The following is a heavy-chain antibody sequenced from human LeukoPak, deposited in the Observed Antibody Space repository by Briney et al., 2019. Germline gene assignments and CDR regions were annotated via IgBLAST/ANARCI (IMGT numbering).Heavy chain of an antibody. CDR3: ARRWNYGRNYYIDV. J-gene: IGHJ6*03. CDR2: INDSGRA. CDR1: GGSFSNYY. V-gene: IGHV4-34*01. Sequence: SETLSLTCAVYGGSFSNYYWSWIRQPPGKGLEWLAEINDSGRANYNPSLMSRVTVSVDTSKNQFSLRLTSVTATDTAVYYCARRWNYGRNYYIDVWAKGATVSVSS. D-gene: IGHD1-7*01.